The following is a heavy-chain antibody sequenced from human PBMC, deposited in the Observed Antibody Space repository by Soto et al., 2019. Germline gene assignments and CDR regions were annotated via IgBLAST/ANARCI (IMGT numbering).Heavy chain of an antibody. CDR1: GFTFSRYW. J-gene: IGHJ6*02. CDR3: ASNYAYAEGYYWYGIDV. Sequence: EVQLVESGGGLVLPGGSLRLSCAASGFTFSRYWMHWVRQAPGKGLVWVSRISSYGSETHYADSVKGRFTISRDNAKNTLYLQMKSLRADDTAVYYCASNYAYAEGYYWYGIDVWGQGTTVTVS. CDR2: ISSYGSET. V-gene: IGHV3-74*01. D-gene: IGHD3-16*01.